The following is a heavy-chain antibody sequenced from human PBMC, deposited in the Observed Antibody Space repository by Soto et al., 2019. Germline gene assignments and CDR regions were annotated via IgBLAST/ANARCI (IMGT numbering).Heavy chain of an antibody. CDR2: VNENGGSRGGT. CDR3: ASAKAVVIAALGI. CDR1: GFTFSSSA. D-gene: IGHD2-21*01. J-gene: IGHJ3*02. V-gene: IGHV3-23*01. Sequence: EVQLLESGGGLVQPGGSLRLSCTASGFTFSSSAMSWVRQAPGQGLEWVASVNENGGSRGGTYYADSVKGRFTISRDNSKNTLYLQMDSLRGADTAVYYCASAKAVVIAALGIWGQGTMVTVSS.